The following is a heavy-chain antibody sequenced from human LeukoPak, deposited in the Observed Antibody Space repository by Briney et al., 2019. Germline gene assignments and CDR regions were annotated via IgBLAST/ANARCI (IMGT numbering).Heavy chain of an antibody. CDR3: ARTPTVTTDFDY. Sequence: SETLSLTCTVSGYSISSSYYWSWIRQPPGQGLEWIGYIYYSGSTNYNPSLKSRVTISVDTSKNQFSLKLSSVTAADTAVYYCARTPTVTTDFDYWGQGTLVTVSS. D-gene: IGHD4-17*01. CDR2: IYYSGST. J-gene: IGHJ4*02. V-gene: IGHV4-59*01. CDR1: GYSISSSYY.